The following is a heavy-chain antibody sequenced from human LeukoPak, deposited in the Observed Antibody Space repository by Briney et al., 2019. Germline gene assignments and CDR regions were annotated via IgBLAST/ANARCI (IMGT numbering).Heavy chain of an antibody. CDR1: GFTFSRYS. Sequence: PGGSLRLSCAASGFTFSRYSMNWVRQAPGKGLEWVSSISSSSTSIYYADAVKGRFTISRDNVKNSLYLQMNSLRAEDTAVYYCARATYYYDSSGNFDKWGQGTLVAVSS. CDR2: ISSSSTSI. J-gene: IGHJ4*02. CDR3: ARATYYYDSSGNFDK. V-gene: IGHV3-21*01. D-gene: IGHD3-22*01.